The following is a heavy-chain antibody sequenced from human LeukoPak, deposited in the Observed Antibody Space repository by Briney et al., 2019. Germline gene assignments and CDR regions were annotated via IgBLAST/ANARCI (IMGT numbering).Heavy chain of an antibody. CDR2: ISSDSNYI. J-gene: IGHJ5*02. CDR1: GFTFSTYS. CDR3: AKDKGGSYAFDWFDP. D-gene: IGHD1-26*01. Sequence: GGSLRLSCAASGFTFSTYSMNWVRQAPGKGLEWVSAISSDSNYIYYTDSVKGRFTISRDNAKNLLYLQMNSLRAEDTAVYYCAKDKGGSYAFDWFDPWGQGTLVTVSS. V-gene: IGHV3-21*04.